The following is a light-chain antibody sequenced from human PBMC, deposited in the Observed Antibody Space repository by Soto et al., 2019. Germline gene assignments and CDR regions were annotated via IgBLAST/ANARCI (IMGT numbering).Light chain of an antibody. J-gene: IGKJ1*01. V-gene: IGKV1-5*01. CDR2: DAS. CDR3: HQYKSYPWT. CDR1: QSISSW. Sequence: DIQMTQSPSTLSASVGDRVTITCRASQSISSWLAWYQQKPGKAPKLLIHDASSLESGVPSRFSGSGSGTEFTLTISSLQPDDFATYYCHQYKSYPWTFGQGNKVYIK.